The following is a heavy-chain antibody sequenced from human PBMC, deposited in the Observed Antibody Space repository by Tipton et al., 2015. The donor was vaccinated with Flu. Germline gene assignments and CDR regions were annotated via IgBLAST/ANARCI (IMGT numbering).Heavy chain of an antibody. D-gene: IGHD6-19*01. CDR1: GGSISSGSYY. CDR3: ARGSVAGNSY. Sequence: TLSLTCTVSGGSISSGSYYWSWIRQPAGKGLEWIGRIYTSGSTNYNPSLKSRVTISVDTSKNQFSLKLSPVTAADTAVYYCARGSVAGNSYWGQGTLVTVSS. V-gene: IGHV4-61*02. CDR2: IYTSGST. J-gene: IGHJ4*02.